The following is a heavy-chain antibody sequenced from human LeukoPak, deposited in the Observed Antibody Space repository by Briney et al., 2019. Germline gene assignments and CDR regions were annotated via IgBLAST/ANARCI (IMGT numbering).Heavy chain of an antibody. CDR2: ISGSGGGT. J-gene: IGHJ4*02. V-gene: IGHV3-23*01. CDR3: AKRGVVIRVILVGFHKEAYYFDS. CDR1: GITLSNYG. Sequence: GGSLRLSCAVSGITLSNYGMSWVRQAPGKGLEWVAAISGSGGGTNYADYVKGRFTISRDSPKNTLYLQMNSLRAEDTAVYFCAKRGVVIRVILVGFHKEAYYFDSWGQGALVTVSS. D-gene: IGHD3-22*01.